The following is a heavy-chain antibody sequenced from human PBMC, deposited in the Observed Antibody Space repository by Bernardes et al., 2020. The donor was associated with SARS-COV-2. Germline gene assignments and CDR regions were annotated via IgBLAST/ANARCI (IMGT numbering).Heavy chain of an antibody. CDR1: GYTFSDYW. Sequence: GESLKISCQASGYTFSDYWIAWVRQMPGKGLAWMGIIYPGDSDTRYSPSFQGQVTISADKSISTAYVNWSRLKASDTAMYYCARLGTLGVPGERTNYGMDVWGQGTTVTVSS. J-gene: IGHJ6*02. CDR2: IYPGDSDT. V-gene: IGHV5-51*01. CDR3: ARLGTLGVPGERTNYGMDV. D-gene: IGHD7-27*01.